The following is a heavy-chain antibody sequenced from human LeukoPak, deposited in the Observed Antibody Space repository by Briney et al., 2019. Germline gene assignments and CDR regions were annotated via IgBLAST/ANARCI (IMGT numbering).Heavy chain of an antibody. CDR3: AKDMGAAYYYYYGMDV. J-gene: IGHJ6*02. CDR2: ISWNSGSI. Sequence: ISWNSGSIGYADSVKGRFTISRDNAKNSLYLQMNSLRAEDTALYYCAKDMGAAYYYYYGMDVWGQGTTVTVSS. D-gene: IGHD1-26*01. V-gene: IGHV3-9*01.